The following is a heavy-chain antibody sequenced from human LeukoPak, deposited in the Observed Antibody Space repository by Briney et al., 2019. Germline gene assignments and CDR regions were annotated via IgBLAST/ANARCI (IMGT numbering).Heavy chain of an antibody. CDR2: IKQDGSEK. Sequence: PGGSLRLSCAASGFTFSSYSMNWVRQAPGKGLEWVANIKQDGSEKYYVDSVKGRFTISRDNAKNSLYLQMNSLRAEDTAVYYCARRPGSKGAFDIWGQGTMVTVSS. J-gene: IGHJ3*02. V-gene: IGHV3-7*01. CDR3: ARRPGSKGAFDI. D-gene: IGHD2-2*01. CDR1: GFTFSSYS.